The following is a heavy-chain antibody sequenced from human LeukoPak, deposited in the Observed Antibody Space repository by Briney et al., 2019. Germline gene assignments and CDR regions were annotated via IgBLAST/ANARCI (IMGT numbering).Heavy chain of an antibody. J-gene: IGHJ4*02. Sequence: ASVKVSCKASGYTFTSYYMHWVRQAPGQGLEWVGIINPSGDPTTYAQKFQGRVTMTRDTSISTAYMELSRLRSDDTAVYYCARDLPARYDFWGQGTLVTVSS. CDR3: ARDLPARYDF. CDR1: GYTFTSYY. D-gene: IGHD5-12*01. V-gene: IGHV1-46*01. CDR2: INPSGDPT.